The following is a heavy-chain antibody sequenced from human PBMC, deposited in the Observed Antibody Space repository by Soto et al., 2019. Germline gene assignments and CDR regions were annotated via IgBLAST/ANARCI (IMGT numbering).Heavy chain of an antibody. CDR2: ISSSSSYI. J-gene: IGHJ5*02. CDR1: GSTFSSYS. V-gene: IGHV3-21*01. Sequence: GGSLRLSCAASGSTFSSYSMNWVRQAPGKGLEWVSSISSSSSYIYYADSVKGRFTISRDNAKNSLYLQMNSLRAEDTAVYYCARVGSNTNWFDPWGQGTLVTVSS. D-gene: IGHD6-13*01. CDR3: ARVGSNTNWFDP.